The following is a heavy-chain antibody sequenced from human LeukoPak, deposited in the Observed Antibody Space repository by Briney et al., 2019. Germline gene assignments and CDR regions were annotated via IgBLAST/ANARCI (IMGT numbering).Heavy chain of an antibody. CDR1: RFTFSSYG. CDR2: IRYDGSNK. V-gene: IGHV3-30*02. D-gene: IGHD3-3*01. J-gene: IGHJ4*02. CDR3: AKDGYHDFWSGYYTQSYYFDY. Sequence: QTGGSLRLSCAACRFTFSSYGMHWVRQAPGKGLEWVALIRYDGSNKYYADSVKGRFTISRDNSKSTLYLQINSLRAEDTAVYYCAKDGYHDFWSGYYTQSYYFDYWGQGTLVTVSS.